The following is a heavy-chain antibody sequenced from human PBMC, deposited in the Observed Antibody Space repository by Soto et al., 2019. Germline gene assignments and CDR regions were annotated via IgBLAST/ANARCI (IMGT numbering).Heavy chain of an antibody. CDR3: EKDGGGYQSKAPH. CDR2: ISGSGDRT. D-gene: IGHD3-16*01. CDR1: GITISNYP. Sequence: GGSLRLSCAASGITISNYPMSWVRRAPGKGLDWVSGISGSGDRTYYADPARGRFTISKDISRNSLSLQLDSLGVEDTAVYFCEKDGGGYQSKAPHGGRETLFTVPS. V-gene: IGHV3-23*01. J-gene: IGHJ4*02.